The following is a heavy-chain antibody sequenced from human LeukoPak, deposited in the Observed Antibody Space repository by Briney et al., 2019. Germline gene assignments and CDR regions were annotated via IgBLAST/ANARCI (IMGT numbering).Heavy chain of an antibody. J-gene: IGHJ5*02. Sequence: SVKVSCKASGGTFSSYAISWVRQAPGQGLEWMGRIIPILGIANYAQKFQGRVTITADKSTSTAYMELSSLRSEDTAVYYCASLSSHDYGDYFWFDPWGQGTLVTASS. CDR2: IIPILGIA. V-gene: IGHV1-69*04. CDR1: GGTFSSYA. D-gene: IGHD4-17*01. CDR3: ASLSSHDYGDYFWFDP.